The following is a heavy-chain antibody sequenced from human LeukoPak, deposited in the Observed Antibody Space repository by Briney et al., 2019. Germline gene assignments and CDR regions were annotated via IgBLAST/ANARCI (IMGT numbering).Heavy chain of an antibody. Sequence: GASVKVSCKASGYTFTGYYMHWVRQAPGQGLEWMGWINPNSGGTNYAQKFQGRVTMTTDTSTSTAYMELRSLRSDDTAVYYCARTLLTTVTTWYFDYWGQGTLVTVSS. V-gene: IGHV1-2*02. CDR3: ARTLLTTVTTWYFDY. J-gene: IGHJ4*02. D-gene: IGHD4-17*01. CDR2: INPNSGGT. CDR1: GYTFTGYY.